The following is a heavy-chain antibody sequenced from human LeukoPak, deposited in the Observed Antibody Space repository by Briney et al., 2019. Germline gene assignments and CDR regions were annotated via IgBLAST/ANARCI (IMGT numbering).Heavy chain of an antibody. CDR3: ARLRFYDSTGYSPGHYMDV. Sequence: PSETLSLTCTVSGGPIYSYYWSWIRQTAEKGLERIGRLYPGVSPNYNPSLKSRVTMSVDTSKKQFALKLNTVTAADTAVYYCARLRFYDSTGYSPGHYMDVWGKGTTVTVSS. J-gene: IGHJ6*03. CDR2: LYPGVSP. V-gene: IGHV4-4*07. CDR1: GGPIYSYY. D-gene: IGHD3-22*01.